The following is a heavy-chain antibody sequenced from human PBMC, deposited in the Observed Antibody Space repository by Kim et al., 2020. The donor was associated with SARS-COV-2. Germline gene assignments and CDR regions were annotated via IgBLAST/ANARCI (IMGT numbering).Heavy chain of an antibody. D-gene: IGHD6-13*01. V-gene: IGHV4-34*01. CDR2: INHSGST. J-gene: IGHJ4*02. Sequence: SETLSLTCAVYGGSFSGYYWSWIRQPPGKGLEWIGEINHSGSTNYNPSLKSRVTISVDTSKNQFSLKLSSVTAADTAVYYCARGQQGGNFDYWGQGTLVTVSS. CDR3: ARGQQGGNFDY. CDR1: GGSFSGYY.